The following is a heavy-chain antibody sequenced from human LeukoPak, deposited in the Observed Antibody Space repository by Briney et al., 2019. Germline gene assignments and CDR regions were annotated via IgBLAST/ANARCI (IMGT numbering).Heavy chain of an antibody. Sequence: GGSLRLSCAASGFTFDDYAMHWVRQTPGKGLEWVSHISWNSATIEYADSVKGRFTISRDNAKNSLYLQMNSLRAEDTAVYYCAKDRHDYGDYVHPIPSDYWGQGTLVTVSS. CDR3: AKDRHDYGDYVHPIPSDY. V-gene: IGHV3-9*01. D-gene: IGHD4-17*01. CDR2: ISWNSATI. J-gene: IGHJ4*02. CDR1: GFTFDDYA.